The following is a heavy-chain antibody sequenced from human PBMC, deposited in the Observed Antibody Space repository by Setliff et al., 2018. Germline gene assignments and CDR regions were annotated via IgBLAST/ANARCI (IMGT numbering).Heavy chain of an antibody. Sequence: PSETLSLTCAASGGSFSDYYWTWIRQPPGKGLEWIGGINHSGKAYYNPSLKSRVTMSVDTSKNQFSLKLSSVTASDTAVYYCASTQRGTSSECWGQGTLVTVSS. V-gene: IGHV4-34*01. D-gene: IGHD6-6*01. CDR1: GGSFSDYY. J-gene: IGHJ4*02. CDR3: ASTQRGTSSEC. CDR2: INHSGKA.